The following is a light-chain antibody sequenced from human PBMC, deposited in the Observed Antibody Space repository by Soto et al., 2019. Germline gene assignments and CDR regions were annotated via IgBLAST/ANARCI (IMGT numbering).Light chain of an antibody. CDR3: QQYGSSPIT. CDR2: DAS. V-gene: IGKV3-20*01. Sequence: VLTQSPATLSLSPGERATLSCRASQSVDRRLAWYQQKPGQAPSLLIFDASNRATGVPDRITGSGSGTDFTLTIYRLEPEDFAVYYCQQYGSSPITFGQGTRLEIK. CDR1: QSVDRR. J-gene: IGKJ5*01.